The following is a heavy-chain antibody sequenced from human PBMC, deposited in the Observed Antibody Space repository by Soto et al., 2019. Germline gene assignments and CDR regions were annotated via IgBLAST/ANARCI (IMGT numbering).Heavy chain of an antibody. J-gene: IGHJ6*02. CDR1: GGSVSGIY. CDR3: ARGPGYSYGYSVYYYYYGMDV. V-gene: IGHV4-34*01. D-gene: IGHD5-18*01. CDR2: VSHSGST. Sequence: SETLSLTCAVDGGSVSGIYWTWVRQPPGKGLEWIGEVSHSGSTNYSPSLESRVTISLDMSNNQFSLKLNSVTAADTAVYYCARGPGYSYGYSVYYYYYGMDVWGQGTTVTVSS.